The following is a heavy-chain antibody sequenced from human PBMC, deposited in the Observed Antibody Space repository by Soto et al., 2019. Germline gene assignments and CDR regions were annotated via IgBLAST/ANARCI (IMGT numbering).Heavy chain of an antibody. CDR2: IVVGSGNT. CDR3: AAIRNYDYYYYGMDV. CDR1: GYTFTSYG. Sequence: SVKVSCKASGYTFTSYGISWVRQARGQRLEWIGRIVVGSGNTNYAQKFQERVTITRDMSTSTAYMELSSLRSEDTAVYYCAAIRNYDYYYYGMDVWGQGTTVTVSS. V-gene: IGHV1-58*02. J-gene: IGHJ6*02. D-gene: IGHD1-7*01.